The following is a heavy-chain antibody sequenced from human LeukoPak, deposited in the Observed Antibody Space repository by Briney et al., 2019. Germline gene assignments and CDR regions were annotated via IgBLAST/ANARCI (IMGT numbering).Heavy chain of an antibody. CDR2: IYYSGST. Sequence: SETLSLTRTVSGGSISSSSYYWGWIRQPPGKGLEWIGSIYYSGSTYYNPSLKSRVTISVDTSKNQFSLKLSSVTAADTAVYYCARQGFGVVQMDVWGKGTTVTVSS. J-gene: IGHJ6*04. V-gene: IGHV4-39*01. CDR1: GGSISSSSYY. CDR3: ARQGFGVVQMDV. D-gene: IGHD3-3*01.